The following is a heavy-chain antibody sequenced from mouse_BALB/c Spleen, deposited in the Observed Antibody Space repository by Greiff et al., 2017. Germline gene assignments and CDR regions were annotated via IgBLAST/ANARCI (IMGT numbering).Heavy chain of an antibody. CDR1: GFSLTDYG. CDR3: AKHYRYDGGAMDY. Sequence: VQRVESGPGLVAPSQSLSITCTVSGFSLTDYGVSWIRQPPGKGLEWLGVIWGGGSTYYNSALKSRLSISKDNSKSQVFLKMNSLQTDDTAMYYCAKHYRYDGGAMDYWGQGTSVTVSS. V-gene: IGHV2-6-5*01. J-gene: IGHJ4*01. CDR2: IWGGGST. D-gene: IGHD2-14*01.